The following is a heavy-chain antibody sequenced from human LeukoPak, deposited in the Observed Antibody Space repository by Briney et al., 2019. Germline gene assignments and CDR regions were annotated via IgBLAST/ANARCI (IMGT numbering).Heavy chain of an antibody. V-gene: IGHV4-34*01. CDR3: ARRRGWYYFDY. D-gene: IGHD6-19*01. CDR2: INHSGST. J-gene: IGHJ4*02. CDR1: GGSFSGYY. Sequence: SETLSLTCAVYGGSFSGYYWSWIRQPPGKGLEWIGEINHSGSTNYNPSLKSRATISVDTSKNQFSLKLSSVTAADTAVYYCARRRGWYYFDYWGQGTLVTVSS.